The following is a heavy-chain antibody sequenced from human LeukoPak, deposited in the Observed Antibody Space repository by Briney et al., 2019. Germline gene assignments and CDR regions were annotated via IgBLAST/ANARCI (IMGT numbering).Heavy chain of an antibody. Sequence: QAGRSLRLSCAASGFTFSSYAMHWVRQAPGKGLEWVAGISYDGIHESYADSVKGRFTISRDNSKNTLYLQMNSLRAEDTAVYYCARISGSYRPFDYWGQGTLVTVSS. CDR1: GFTFSSYA. J-gene: IGHJ4*02. CDR3: ARISGSYRPFDY. V-gene: IGHV3-30-3*01. CDR2: ISYDGIHE. D-gene: IGHD3-16*02.